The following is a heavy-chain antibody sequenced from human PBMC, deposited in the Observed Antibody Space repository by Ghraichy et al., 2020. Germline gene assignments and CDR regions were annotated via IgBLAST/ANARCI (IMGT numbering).Heavy chain of an antibody. V-gene: IGHV3-48*03. Sequence: GSLRLSCAASGFTFSSYEMNWVRQAPGKGLEWVSYISSSGSTIYYADSVKGRFTISRDNAKNSLYLQMNSLRAEDTAVHYCARERGIAARRAVYYYGMDVWGQGTTVTVSS. CDR2: ISSSGSTI. D-gene: IGHD6-6*01. CDR1: GFTFSSYE. J-gene: IGHJ6*02. CDR3: ARERGIAARRAVYYYGMDV.